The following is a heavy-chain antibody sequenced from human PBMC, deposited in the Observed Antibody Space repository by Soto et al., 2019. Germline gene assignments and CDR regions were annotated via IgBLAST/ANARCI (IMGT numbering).Heavy chain of an antibody. CDR1: GGSISSGDYY. CDR2: IYYSGST. J-gene: IGHJ5*02. CDR3: ARVRWFGELFGGHNCFDP. D-gene: IGHD3-10*01. Sequence: SETLSLTCTFSGGSISSGDYYWSWIRQPPWKGLEWIGYIYYSGSTYYNQSLKSRVTISVDTSKNPVSLKLSSVTAADTAVYYCARVRWFGELFGGHNCFDPWGQGXLVTVSS. V-gene: IGHV4-30-4*01.